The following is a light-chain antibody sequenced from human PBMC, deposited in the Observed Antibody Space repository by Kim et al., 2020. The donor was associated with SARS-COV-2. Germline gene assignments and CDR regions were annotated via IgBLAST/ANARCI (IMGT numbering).Light chain of an antibody. CDR1: SSNNGSKT. CDR2: SNS. CDR3: AAWDDSLNGWV. J-gene: IGLJ3*02. V-gene: IGLV1-44*01. Sequence: GQGVTIASSGSSSNNGSKTVNWYQQLPGTAHKPRIYSNSQRPSGVPDRFSGSKSGTSASLAISGLQSEDEADYDCAAWDDSLNGWVFGGGTKLTVL.